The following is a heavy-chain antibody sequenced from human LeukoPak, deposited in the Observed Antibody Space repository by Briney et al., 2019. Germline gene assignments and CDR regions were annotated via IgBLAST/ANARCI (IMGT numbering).Heavy chain of an antibody. CDR1: GYTFTGYY. J-gene: IGHJ4*02. CDR3: ATVYSGSYFGDFDY. D-gene: IGHD1-26*01. V-gene: IGHV1-2*06. Sequence: ASVKVSCKASGYTFTGYYMHWMQQAPGQGLEWMGRINPNSGGTNYAQKFQGRVTMTRDTSISTAYMELSRLRSDDTAVYYCATVYSGSYFGDFDYWGQGTLVTVSS. CDR2: INPNSGGT.